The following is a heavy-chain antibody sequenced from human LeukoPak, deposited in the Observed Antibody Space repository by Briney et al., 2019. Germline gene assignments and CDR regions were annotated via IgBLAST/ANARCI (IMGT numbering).Heavy chain of an antibody. CDR2: IFPGDSDT. CDR3: ARDGDYGTGSYYRGCIDS. V-gene: IGHV5-51*01. Sequence: GESLKISCKGSGYSFTSYWIGWVRQMPGKGLEWMGMIFPGDSDTRYSPSFQGQVTISADKSISTAYLDLSSLRSDDTAVYYCARDGDYGTGSYYRGCIDSWGQGTPVTVS. CDR1: GYSFTSYW. J-gene: IGHJ4*02. D-gene: IGHD3-10*01.